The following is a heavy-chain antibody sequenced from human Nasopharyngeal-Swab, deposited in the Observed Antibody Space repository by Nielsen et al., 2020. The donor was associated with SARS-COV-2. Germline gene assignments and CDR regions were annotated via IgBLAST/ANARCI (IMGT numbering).Heavy chain of an antibody. V-gene: IGHV4-59*01. Sequence: WIRKPPGKGLEWIGYIYYSGSTNYNPSLKSRVTISVDTSKNQFSLKLSSVTAADTAVYYCARGLEGYSSSWYVDYWGQGTLVTVSS. D-gene: IGHD6-13*01. CDR2: IYYSGST. CDR3: ARGLEGYSSSWYVDY. J-gene: IGHJ4*02.